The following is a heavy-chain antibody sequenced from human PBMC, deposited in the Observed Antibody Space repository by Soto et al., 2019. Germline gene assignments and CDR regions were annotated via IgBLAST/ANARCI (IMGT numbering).Heavy chain of an antibody. CDR1: VFTFSDYY. Sequence: WGSLRLSCAASVFTFSDYYMSWIRQAPGKGLEWVSYISSSGSTIYYADSVKGRFTISRDNAKNSLYLQMNSLRAEDTAVYYCARVPGGGIAAPVSIWGQGTMVTVSS. CDR3: ARVPGGGIAAPVSI. D-gene: IGHD6-13*01. V-gene: IGHV3-11*01. J-gene: IGHJ3*02. CDR2: ISSSGSTI.